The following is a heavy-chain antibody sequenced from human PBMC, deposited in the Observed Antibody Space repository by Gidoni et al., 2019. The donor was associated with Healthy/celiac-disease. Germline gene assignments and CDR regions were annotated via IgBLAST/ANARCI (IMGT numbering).Heavy chain of an antibody. V-gene: IGHV3-9*01. D-gene: IGHD3-10*01. J-gene: IGHJ4*02. CDR1: GFTFDDYA. Sequence: EVQLVESGGGLVQPGRSLRLSCAASGFTFDDYAMHWVRQAPGKGLEWVSGISWNSSSIGYADSVKGRFTISRDNAKNSLYLQMNSLRAEDTALYYCAKALLWFGELLYSGFDYWGQGTLVTVSS. CDR2: ISWNSSSI. CDR3: AKALLWFGELLYSGFDY.